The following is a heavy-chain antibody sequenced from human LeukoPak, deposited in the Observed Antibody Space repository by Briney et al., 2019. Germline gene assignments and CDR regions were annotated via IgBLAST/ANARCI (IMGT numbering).Heavy chain of an antibody. CDR3: ARDHGLWFGEPFDY. Sequence: GGSLRLSCAASGFTFSSYEMNWVRQAPGKGLEWVSSISSSSSYIYYADSVKGRFTISRDNAKNSLYLQMNSLRAEDTAVYYCARDHGLWFGEPFDYWGQGTLVTVSS. V-gene: IGHV3-21*01. J-gene: IGHJ4*02. CDR1: GFTFSSYE. CDR2: ISSSSSYI. D-gene: IGHD3-10*01.